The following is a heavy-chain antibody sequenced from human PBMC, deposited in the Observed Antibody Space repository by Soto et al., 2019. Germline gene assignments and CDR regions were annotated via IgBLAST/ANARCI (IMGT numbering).Heavy chain of an antibody. V-gene: IGHV1-3*01. D-gene: IGHD6-19*01. CDR2: INAGNGNT. J-gene: IGHJ3*02. CDR1: GYTFTSYA. Sequence: QVQLVQSGAEVKKPGASVKVSCKASGYTFTSYAMHWVRQAPGQRLEWMGWINAGNGNTKYSQKFQGRVTITRDTSASTAYMELSSLRSEDTAVYYCARTSIAVTVAHAFDIWGQGTMVTVSS. CDR3: ARTSIAVTVAHAFDI.